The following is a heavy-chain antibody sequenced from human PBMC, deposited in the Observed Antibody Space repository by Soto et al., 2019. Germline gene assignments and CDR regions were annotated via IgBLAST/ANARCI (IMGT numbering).Heavy chain of an antibody. Sequence: QVQLVQSGAEVKKPGSSVKVSCKASGGTFSSYAISWVRQAPGQGLEWMGGIIPIFGTANYAQKFQGRVTIPADESTSTAYMELSSLRSEDTAVYYCARDGAGFGDLSGWFDPWGQGTLVTVSS. D-gene: IGHD3-10*01. V-gene: IGHV1-69*12. J-gene: IGHJ5*02. CDR3: ARDGAGFGDLSGWFDP. CDR2: IIPIFGTA. CDR1: GGTFSSYA.